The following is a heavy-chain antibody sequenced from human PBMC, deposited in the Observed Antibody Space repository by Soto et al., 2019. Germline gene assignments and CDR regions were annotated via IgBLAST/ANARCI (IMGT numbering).Heavy chain of an antibody. CDR1: GDSISSYY. J-gene: IGHJ4*02. D-gene: IGHD4-17*01. Sequence: PSETLSLTCSVSGDSISSYYWSWVRQPPGKGLEWIGYIYYSGSTNYNPSLKSRVIISVDTSKSQFSLRLSSVTAADTAVYYCARGDYGDPAFDYWGQGTLVTVSS. V-gene: IGHV4-59*01. CDR3: ARGDYGDPAFDY. CDR2: IYYSGST.